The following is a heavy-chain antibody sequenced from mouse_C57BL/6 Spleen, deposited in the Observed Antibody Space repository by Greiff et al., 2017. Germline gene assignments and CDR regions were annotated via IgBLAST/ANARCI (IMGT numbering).Heavy chain of an antibody. CDR3: TRSFAY. CDR1: GYTFTDYE. Sequence: VQLQQSGAELVRPGASVTLSCKASGYTFTDYEMNWVKQTPVHGLEWIGAIDPETGGTAYNQKFKGKAILTADESSSTAYMELRSLTSEDSAVYYCTRSFAYWGQGTLVTVSA. J-gene: IGHJ3*01. CDR2: IDPETGGT. V-gene: IGHV1-15*01.